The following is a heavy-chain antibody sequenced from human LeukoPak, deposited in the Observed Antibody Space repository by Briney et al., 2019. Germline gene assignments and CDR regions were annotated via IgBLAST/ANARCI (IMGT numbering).Heavy chain of an antibody. CDR3: ASSITDTVTDSGRSDY. CDR2: IIPILGIA. J-gene: IGHJ4*02. CDR1: GGTFSSYA. Sequence: SVKVSCKASGGTFSSYAISWVRQAPGQGLEWMGRIIPILGIANYAQKFQGRVTITADKSTSTAYMELSSLRSEDTAVDYCASSITDTVTDSGRSDYWGQGTLVTVSS. D-gene: IGHD4-17*01. V-gene: IGHV1-69*04.